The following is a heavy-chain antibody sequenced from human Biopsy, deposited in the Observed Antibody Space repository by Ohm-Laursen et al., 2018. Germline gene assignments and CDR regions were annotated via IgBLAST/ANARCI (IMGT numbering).Heavy chain of an antibody. J-gene: IGHJ5*02. CDR3: AKGYGPDNWFDP. D-gene: IGHD3-16*01. Sequence: SLRLSCTASGFTFSTYAMTWVRQAPGEGLEWVSSITGSGGSTYYPDSVKGRFTISRDNSKNSLYLQMNSLRAEDTAVYYCAKGYGPDNWFDPWGQGTLVTDSS. CDR1: GFTFSTYA. V-gene: IGHV3-23*01. CDR2: ITGSGGST.